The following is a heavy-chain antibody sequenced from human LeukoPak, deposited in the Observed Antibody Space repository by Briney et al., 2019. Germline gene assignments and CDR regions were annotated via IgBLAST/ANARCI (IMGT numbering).Heavy chain of an antibody. CDR3: ARGLRDRGPRRYYYYYMDV. J-gene: IGHJ6*03. CDR2: MNPNSGNT. CDR1: GYTFTSYD. D-gene: IGHD1-14*01. V-gene: IGHV1-8*01. Sequence: ASVKVSCKASGYTFTSYDINWVRQATGQGLEWMGWMNPNSGNTGYAQKFQGRVTMTRKTSITTTYMGMNNPRSEDTAVYYCARGLRDRGPRRYYYYYMDVWGKGTTVTVSS.